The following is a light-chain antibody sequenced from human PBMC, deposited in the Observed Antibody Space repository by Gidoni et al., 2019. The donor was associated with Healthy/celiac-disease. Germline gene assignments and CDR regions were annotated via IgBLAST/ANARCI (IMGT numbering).Light chain of an antibody. Sequence: QSALTQPASVSGSPGQPITISCTGTSSDVVSYNLVSWYQQHPGKAPKLMIYEGSKRPSGVSNRFSGSKSGNTASLTISGLQAEDEADYYCCSYASSSTWVFGGGTKLTVL. CDR3: CSYASSSTWV. V-gene: IGLV2-23*01. J-gene: IGLJ3*02. CDR2: EGS. CDR1: SSDVVSYNL.